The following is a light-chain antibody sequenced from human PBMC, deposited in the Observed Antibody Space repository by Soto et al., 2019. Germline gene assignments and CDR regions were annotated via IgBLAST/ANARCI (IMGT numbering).Light chain of an antibody. J-gene: IGKJ1*01. CDR3: QQCCISPPT. V-gene: IGKV3-20*01. CDR2: GAS. Sequence: EIVLTQSPGTLSLSPGERATLSCRTSQSVSSSHLVWYQQKPGQPPRLLIYGASSRATDISDRFSGSGSGTDFTLTISGREPEDFAVYYCQQCCISPPTLGKGTRWISN. CDR1: QSVSSSH.